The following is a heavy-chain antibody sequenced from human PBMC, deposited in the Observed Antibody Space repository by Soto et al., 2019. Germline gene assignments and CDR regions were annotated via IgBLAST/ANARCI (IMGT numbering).Heavy chain of an antibody. Sequence: QVQLVESGGGVVQPGRSLRLSCAASGFTFSSYGMHWVRQAPGKGLEWVAVISYDGSNKYYADSVKGRFTISRDNSKNXRYLQMNSLRAEDTAVYYCAKGDYYDSSGYLNWFDPWGQGTLVTVSS. CDR1: GFTFSSYG. CDR3: AKGDYYDSSGYLNWFDP. CDR2: ISYDGSNK. V-gene: IGHV3-30*18. J-gene: IGHJ5*02. D-gene: IGHD3-22*01.